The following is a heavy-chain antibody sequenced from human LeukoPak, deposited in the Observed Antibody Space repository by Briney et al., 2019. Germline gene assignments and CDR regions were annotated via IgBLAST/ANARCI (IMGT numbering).Heavy chain of an antibody. CDR1: GFSVSRTY. CDR3: AREGYSSSFGY. J-gene: IGHJ4*02. V-gene: IGHV3-53*01. CDR2: IYSGSGT. D-gene: IGHD6-13*01. Sequence: GGSLRLSCAASGFSVSRTYMSWVRQAPGKGLEWVSVIYSGSGTYHADSVKGRFTISRDNSKNTLYLQMNSLRAEDTAVYYCAREGYSSSFGYWGQGTLVTVSS.